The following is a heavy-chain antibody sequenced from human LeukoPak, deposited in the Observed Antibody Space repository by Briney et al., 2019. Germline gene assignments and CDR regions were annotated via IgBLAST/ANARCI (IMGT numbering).Heavy chain of an antibody. CDR3: ATDLHPYIAVAGSFDY. V-gene: IGHV3-30*03. CDR2: ISYDGSNK. J-gene: IGHJ4*02. Sequence: PGRSLRLSCTASGFTFSSYGMHWVRQAPGKGLEWVAVISYDGSNKYYADSVKGRFTISRDNSKNTLYLQMNSLRAEDTAVYYCATDLHPYIAVAGSFDYWGQGTLVTVSS. D-gene: IGHD6-19*01. CDR1: GFTFSSYG.